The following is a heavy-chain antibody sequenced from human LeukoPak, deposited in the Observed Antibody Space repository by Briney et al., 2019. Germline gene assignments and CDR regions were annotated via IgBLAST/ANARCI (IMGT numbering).Heavy chain of an antibody. J-gene: IGHJ4*02. D-gene: IGHD3-3*01. V-gene: IGHV4-39*07. CDR1: GGSISSSSYY. CDR2: IYYSGST. CDR3: ARASARGEWLLYLRNGFDY. Sequence: PSETLSLTCTVSGGSISSSSYYWGWIRQPPGKGLEWIGSIYYSGSTYYNPSLKSRVTISVDTSKNQFSLKLSSVTAADTAVYYCARASARGEWLLYLRNGFDYWGQGTLVTVSS.